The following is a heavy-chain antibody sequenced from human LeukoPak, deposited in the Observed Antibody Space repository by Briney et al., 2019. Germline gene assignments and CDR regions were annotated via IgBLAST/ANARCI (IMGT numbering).Heavy chain of an antibody. V-gene: IGHV4-38-2*01. Sequence: PSETLSLTCAVSGYSISSGYYWGWIRQPPGKGLEWIGSIYYSGSTYYNPSLKSRVTISVDTSKNQFSLKLSSVTAADTAVYYCARRGIYCSSTSCFYYYYYMDVWGKGTTVTVSS. D-gene: IGHD2-2*01. J-gene: IGHJ6*03. CDR3: ARRGIYCSSTSCFYYYYYMDV. CDR2: IYYSGST. CDR1: GYSISSGYY.